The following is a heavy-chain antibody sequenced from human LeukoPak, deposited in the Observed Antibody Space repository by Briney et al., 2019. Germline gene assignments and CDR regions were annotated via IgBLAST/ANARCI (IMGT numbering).Heavy chain of an antibody. CDR1: GGSISSYY. Sequence: PSETLSLTCTVSGGSISSYYWSWIRQPPGKGLEWIGYIYYSGSTNYNPSLKSRVTISVDTSKNQFSLKLSSVTAADTAVYYCARGGSGSYYNGNWFDPWGQGTLVTVSS. D-gene: IGHD3-10*01. CDR2: IYYSGST. CDR3: ARGGSGSYYNGNWFDP. V-gene: IGHV4-59*01. J-gene: IGHJ5*02.